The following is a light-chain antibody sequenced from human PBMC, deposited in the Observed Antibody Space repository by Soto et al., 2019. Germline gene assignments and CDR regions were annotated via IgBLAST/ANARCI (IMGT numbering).Light chain of an antibody. V-gene: IGKV3-15*01. CDR1: QSVATN. Sequence: EIVMTQSPATLSVSPGERATLSCRASQSVATNLAWYQQKPGQVPRLLIHSASTMASGVPARFSGSGSGTEFTLTISSLQSEDFAVYYCQQHNYWPSFGQGTKLEIK. CDR2: SAS. CDR3: QQHNYWPS. J-gene: IGKJ2*01.